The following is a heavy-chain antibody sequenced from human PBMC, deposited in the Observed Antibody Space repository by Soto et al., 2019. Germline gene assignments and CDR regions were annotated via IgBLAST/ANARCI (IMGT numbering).Heavy chain of an antibody. J-gene: IGHJ4*02. Sequence: QEQLVESGGGVVQPGTSLRLSCAASRSIFSGYGMHWVRQAPGKALEWVAVIWYDGRNKYYADSVKGLFTISRDNSKNRLYLQMDSLRAEDTAFYYCARYGIGGTAFRWFCDYWGQGTLVTISS. CDR2: IWYDGRNK. D-gene: IGHD1-7*01. V-gene: IGHV3-33*01. CDR3: ARYGIGGTAFRWFCDY. CDR1: RSIFSGYG.